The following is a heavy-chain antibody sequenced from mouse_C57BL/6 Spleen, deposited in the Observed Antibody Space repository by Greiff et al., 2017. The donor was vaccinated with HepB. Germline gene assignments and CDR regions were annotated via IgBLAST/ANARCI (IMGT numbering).Heavy chain of an antibody. V-gene: IGHV1-64*01. J-gene: IGHJ4*01. CDR1: GYTFTSYW. Sequence: QVQLQQPGAELVKPGASVKLSCKASGYTFTSYWMHWVKQRPGQGLEWIGMIHPNSGSTNYNEKFKSKATLTVDKSSSTAYMQLSSLTTEDSAVYCGARECDGRSRYAMDYWGQGTSVTVSS. CDR3: ARECDGRSRYAMDY. D-gene: IGHD1-1*01. CDR2: IHPNSGST.